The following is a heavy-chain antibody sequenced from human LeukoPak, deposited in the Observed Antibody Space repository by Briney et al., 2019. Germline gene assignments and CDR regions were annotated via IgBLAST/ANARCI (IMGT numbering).Heavy chain of an antibody. J-gene: IGHJ4*02. CDR1: GYTYTRYG. V-gene: IGHV1-18*01. CDR2: ISAYNGNT. D-gene: IGHD3-9*01. Sequence: ASVKVSCKASGYTYTRYGISWVRQAPGQGLEWMGWISAYNGNTNYAQKLQGRVTMTTDTSTSTAYMELRSLRSDDTAVYYCASSAGYDILTAYLLDYWGQGTLVTVSS. CDR3: ASSAGYDILTAYLLDY.